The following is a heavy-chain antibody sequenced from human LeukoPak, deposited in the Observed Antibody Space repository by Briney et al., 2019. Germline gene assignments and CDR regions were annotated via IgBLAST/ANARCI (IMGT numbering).Heavy chain of an antibody. V-gene: IGHV3-23*01. D-gene: IGHD5-18*01. CDR3: AKAFREFGSSSSYSSFDT. Sequence: GGSLRLSCAASGFTFSSFALSWVRQAPGKGLEWVSGVSYTRVATYYADSVKSRFTISRDDSQNILYLQMNGLRAEDTAVYFCAKAFREFGSSSSYSSFDTWGQGAMVTVSS. CDR1: GFTFSSFA. J-gene: IGHJ3*02. CDR2: VSYTRVAT.